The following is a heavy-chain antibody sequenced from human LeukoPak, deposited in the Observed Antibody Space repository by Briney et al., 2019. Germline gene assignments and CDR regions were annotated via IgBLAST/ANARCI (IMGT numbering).Heavy chain of an antibody. D-gene: IGHD3-22*01. Sequence: SETLSLTRAVSGGSISSGGYSWSWIRQPPGKGLEWIGYIYHSGSTYYNPSLKSRVTISVDRSKNQFSLKLSSVTAADTAVYYCASSSGYYLYYFDYWGQGTLVTVSS. CDR3: ASSSGYYLYYFDY. CDR2: IYHSGST. V-gene: IGHV4-30-2*01. CDR1: GGSISSGGYS. J-gene: IGHJ4*02.